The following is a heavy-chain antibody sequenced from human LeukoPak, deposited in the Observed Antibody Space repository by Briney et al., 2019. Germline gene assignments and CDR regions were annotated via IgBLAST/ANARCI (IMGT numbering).Heavy chain of an antibody. J-gene: IGHJ6*02. CDR1: GFTFSSYA. Sequence: PGGSLRLSCAASGFTFSSYAMSWVRQAPGKGLEWVSAISGRGGSTYYADSVKCRFTISRDNSKNTLYLQMNSLRAEDTAVYYCASCSGGSTGYYYGMDVWGQGTTVTVSS. CDR3: ASCSGGSTGYYYGMDV. D-gene: IGHD2-15*01. V-gene: IGHV3-23*01. CDR2: ISGRGGST.